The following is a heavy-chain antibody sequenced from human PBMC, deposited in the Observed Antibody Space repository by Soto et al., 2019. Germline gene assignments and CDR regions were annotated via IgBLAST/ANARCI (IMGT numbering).Heavy chain of an antibody. CDR3: AKGEQLWDPFDS. Sequence: EAQLLESGGGLGQHGGSLRLSCAASELAFSNYAMTWVRQAPGKGLEWVSVISASGYSAYYGGAVKGRFTTSRDNSKSTLYLQMNRLRADDTAVYYCAKGEQLWDPFDSWGQGTLVTVSS. V-gene: IGHV3-23*01. CDR2: ISASGYSA. J-gene: IGHJ4*02. D-gene: IGHD6-13*01. CDR1: ELAFSNYA.